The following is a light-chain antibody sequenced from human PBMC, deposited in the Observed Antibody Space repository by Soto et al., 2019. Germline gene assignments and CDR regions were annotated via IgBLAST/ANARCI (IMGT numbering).Light chain of an antibody. CDR3: LQHNTYPWT. J-gene: IGKJ1*01. Sequence: DIQMTQSASSLSASIGDRFTITCRSSQVITNDLGWYQQKPGKAPKRLIYAASTLQSGVPSRFSGSGSGTEFTLTISSLQPEDFATYYCLQHNTYPWTFGQGTKVDIK. V-gene: IGKV1-17*01. CDR1: QVITND. CDR2: AAS.